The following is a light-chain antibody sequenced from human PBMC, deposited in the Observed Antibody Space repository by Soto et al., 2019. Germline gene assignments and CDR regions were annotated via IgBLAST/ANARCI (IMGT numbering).Light chain of an antibody. CDR1: SSDVGGYNY. J-gene: IGLJ1*01. V-gene: IGLV2-14*01. CDR3: SSYTSSSTYV. Sequence: QSALTRPASVSGSPAQSITISCTGTSSDVGGYNYVSWYQQHPGKAPKLMIYEVSNRPSGVSNRFSGSKSGNTASLTISGRQAEDEADYYCSSYTSSSTYVFGTGTKVTVL. CDR2: EVS.